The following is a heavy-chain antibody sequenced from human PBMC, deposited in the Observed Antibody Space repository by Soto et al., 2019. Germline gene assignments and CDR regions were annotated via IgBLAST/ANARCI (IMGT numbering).Heavy chain of an antibody. J-gene: IGHJ5*02. CDR2: IYPGDSDT. V-gene: IGHV5-51*03. D-gene: IGHD1-1*01. CDR3: ARRFATTEWFDP. CDR1: GYNFASYW. Sequence: EVQLVQSGAEVKKPGESLKISCKGSGYNFASYWIGWVRQMPGKGLEWMGIIYPGDSDTRYSPSFQGQVTISADKSINTAYLQWSSLKALDTAVYYCARRFATTEWFDPWGQGTLVTVSS.